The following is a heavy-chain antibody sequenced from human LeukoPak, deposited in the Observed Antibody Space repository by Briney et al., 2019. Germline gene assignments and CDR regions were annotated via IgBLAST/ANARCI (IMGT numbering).Heavy chain of an antibody. J-gene: IGHJ6*03. V-gene: IGHV4-39*01. CDR1: GDSISTSSYY. CDR2: IHYSGST. CDR3: ARHKDYYYSYMDV. Sequence: PSETLSLTCSVSGDSISTSSYYWGWIRQPPGKGLEWIGTIHYSGSTYYNPSLTSRVTISVDTSKNQFSLKLSSVTAADTAVYYCARHKDYYYSYMDVWGKGTTVTISS.